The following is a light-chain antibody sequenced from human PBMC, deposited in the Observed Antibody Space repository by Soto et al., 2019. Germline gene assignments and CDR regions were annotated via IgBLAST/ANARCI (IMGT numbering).Light chain of an antibody. Sequence: EIVLTQSPGTLSLSPGERATLSCRASQSVNRQVLWYQHRPGQAPRLLIYDASNRATGIPARFSGSGSGTDFTHTISRLEPEDFAVYYCQQYGSSGTFGQGTKVDIK. CDR1: QSVNRQV. CDR2: DAS. J-gene: IGKJ1*01. CDR3: QQYGSSGT. V-gene: IGKV3-20*01.